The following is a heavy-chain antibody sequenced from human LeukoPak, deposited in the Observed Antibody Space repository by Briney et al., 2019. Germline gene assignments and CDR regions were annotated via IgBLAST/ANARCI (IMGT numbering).Heavy chain of an antibody. D-gene: IGHD2-8*02. Sequence: GGSLRLSCAASGFTFSSHEMNWLRQAPGKGLEWVSFMYRGDRTYYTDSVKGRFTMSRDDMKKTVYLQMDSLRAEDTAVYYCASSHCTAGSCNWFDPWGQGTLVTVSP. CDR3: ASSHCTAGSCNWFDP. CDR1: GFTFSSHE. CDR2: MYRGDRT. J-gene: IGHJ5*02. V-gene: IGHV3-66*01.